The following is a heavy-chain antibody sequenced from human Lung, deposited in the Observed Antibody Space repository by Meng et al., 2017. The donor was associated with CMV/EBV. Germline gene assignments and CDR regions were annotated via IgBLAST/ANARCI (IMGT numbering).Heavy chain of an antibody. D-gene: IGHD2-8*01. CDR2: ISPTTGYT. CDR1: GFTCSYYY. Sequence: VRLVLVGGRLSKPGVSLRRSCTGSGFTCSYYYMSWVRQAPGKGLEWVSYISPTTGYTEYADSVKGRFTISRDNAKNSLFLQMNSLRSEDTAVYYCARDFSLYRTSGVQWGQGTLVTVSS. CDR3: ARDFSLYRTSGVQ. J-gene: IGHJ4*02. V-gene: IGHV3-11*05.